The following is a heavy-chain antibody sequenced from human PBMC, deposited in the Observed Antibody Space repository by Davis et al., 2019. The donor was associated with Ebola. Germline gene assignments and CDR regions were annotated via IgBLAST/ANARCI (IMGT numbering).Heavy chain of an antibody. CDR2: INPNSGGT. CDR3: ARGGRDIGVAVSLTGFDY. V-gene: IGHV1-2*04. Sequence: ASVKVSCKAYGYTFTGYYIHWVRQAPGQGLEWMGWINPNSGGTKYAQKFQGWVTMTRDTSIGTAHMELNRLKSDDTAVYYCARGGRDIGVAVSLTGFDYWGQGTLVTVSS. CDR1: GYTFTGYY. J-gene: IGHJ4*02. D-gene: IGHD2-15*01.